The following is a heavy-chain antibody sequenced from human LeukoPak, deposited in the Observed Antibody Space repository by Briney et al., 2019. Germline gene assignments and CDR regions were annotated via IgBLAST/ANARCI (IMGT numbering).Heavy chain of an antibody. CDR1: GFTFGSYS. V-gene: IGHV3-21*01. J-gene: IGHJ4*02. Sequence: GGSLRLSCAASGFTFGSYSMNWVRQAPGKGLEWVSSISSSSSYIYYADSVKGRFTISRDNAKNSLYLQMNSLRAEDTAVYYCARDDDGFSGSSPHDYWGQGTLVTVSS. D-gene: IGHD1-26*01. CDR3: ARDDDGFSGSSPHDY. CDR2: ISSSSSYI.